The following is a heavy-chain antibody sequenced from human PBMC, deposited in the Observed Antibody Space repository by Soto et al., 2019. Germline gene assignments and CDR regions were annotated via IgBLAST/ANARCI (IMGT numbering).Heavy chain of an antibody. CDR2: IYYSGST. Sequence: SETLSLTCTVSGGSISSFYWSWIRQPPGKGLEWIGYIYYSGSTNYNPSLKSRVTISVDTSKNQFSLKMSSVTAADTAVYYCARLATRYYFDYWGQGTLVTSPQ. V-gene: IGHV4-59*01. J-gene: IGHJ4*02. D-gene: IGHD1-1*01. CDR1: GGSISSFY. CDR3: ARLATRYYFDY.